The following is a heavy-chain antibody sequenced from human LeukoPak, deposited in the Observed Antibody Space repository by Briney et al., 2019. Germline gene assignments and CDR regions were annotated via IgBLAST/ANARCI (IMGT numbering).Heavy chain of an antibody. Sequence: SETLSLTCTVSGGSISRYYWSWIRQPPGKGLEWIGYIYYTGSTNYNPSLKSRVTISVDTSKNQFSLTLSSVTAADTAVYYCARGHYGSGTGTYSHWGQGTLVTVSS. CDR1: GGSISRYY. V-gene: IGHV4-59*01. CDR2: IYYTGST. D-gene: IGHD3-10*01. J-gene: IGHJ4*02. CDR3: ARGHYGSGTGTYSH.